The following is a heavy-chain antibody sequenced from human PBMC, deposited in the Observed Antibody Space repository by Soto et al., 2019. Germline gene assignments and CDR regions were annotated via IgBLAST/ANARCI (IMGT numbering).Heavy chain of an antibody. Sequence: DVQLVESGGGLVQPGGSLRLSCAASGFTFSNHYMDWVRQAPGKGLEWIARIRDNANSYSTEYAASVKGRFTISRDDSNISRFLRMNSLNTEHTALYYWAKGYCSSGCCSGHSWGQRTLATVSS. CDR1: GFTFSNHY. D-gene: IGHD2-15*01. J-gene: IGHJ4*02. V-gene: IGHV3-72*01. CDR2: IRDNANSYST. CDR3: AKGYCSSGCCSGHS.